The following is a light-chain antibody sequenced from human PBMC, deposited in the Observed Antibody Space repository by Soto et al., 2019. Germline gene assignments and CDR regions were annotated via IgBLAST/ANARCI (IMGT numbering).Light chain of an antibody. CDR2: GAS. CDR1: QSVSSSY. J-gene: IGKJ1*01. Sequence: EIVLTHSLVPLFLSPWQITTLSFRASQSVSSSYSASYQQKPGQAPRLLIYGASSRATGIPDRFSGSGSGTDFTLTMRRMEPEDYAVYSCQQYGSSPQTFGQGTKVDIK. V-gene: IGKV3-20*01. CDR3: QQYGSSPQT.